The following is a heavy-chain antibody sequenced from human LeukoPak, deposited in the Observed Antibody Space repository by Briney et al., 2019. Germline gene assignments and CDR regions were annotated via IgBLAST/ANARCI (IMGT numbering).Heavy chain of an antibody. Sequence: PSETLSLTCAVYGGPFRGFFWSWIRQAPGKGLEWIGEVSHSGSSNYNPSLKSRINISLDTSKSQFSLRLTSVTAADTAVYYCARGIFYSGRNQYIWLDLWGQGTLVTVSS. V-gene: IGHV4-34*01. CDR1: GGPFRGFF. CDR2: VSHSGSS. J-gene: IGHJ5*02. CDR3: ARGIFYSGRNQYIWLDL. D-gene: IGHD4-11*01.